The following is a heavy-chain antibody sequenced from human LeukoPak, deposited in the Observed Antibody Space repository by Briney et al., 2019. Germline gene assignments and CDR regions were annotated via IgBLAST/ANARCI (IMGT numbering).Heavy chain of an antibody. J-gene: IGHJ3*02. CDR2: VFHSGTT. D-gene: IGHD2-21*01. CDR1: GDSLTSHF. Sequence: PSETLSLTCNVSGDSLTSHFWSWIRQTPGKGLEWIGYVFHSGTTNYSPSLKSRVTISLDTSKKQFYLRLASVTAADTAVYYCARRIAPVTDAFDIWGRGTMVSVSS. V-gene: IGHV4-59*08. CDR3: ARRIAPVTDAFDI.